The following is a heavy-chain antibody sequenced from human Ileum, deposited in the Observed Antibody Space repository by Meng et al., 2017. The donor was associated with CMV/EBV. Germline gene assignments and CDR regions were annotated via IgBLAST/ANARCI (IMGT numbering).Heavy chain of an antibody. D-gene: IGHD6-19*01. Sequence: VVLVGAGGGLVEPGGSLRLVWSASGFTLRDYYMSWVRQAPGKGLEWVSVIYSGGSTYYADSVKGRFTISRDNSKNTLYLQMNSLRDADTGVYFCARASSGGYVRYWARGTLVTVSS. CDR2: IYSGGST. J-gene: IGHJ1*01. CDR1: GFTLRDYY. V-gene: IGHV3-66*01. CDR3: ARASSGGYVRY.